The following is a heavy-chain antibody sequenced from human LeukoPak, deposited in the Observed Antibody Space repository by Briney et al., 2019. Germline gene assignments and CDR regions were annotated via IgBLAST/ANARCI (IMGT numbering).Heavy chain of an antibody. D-gene: IGHD3/OR15-3a*01. CDR2: INHGGST. V-gene: IGHV4-34*01. J-gene: IGHJ4*02. Sequence: SETLSLTSAVYRGSFSGYFWSWIRQPPGKGREWIGEINHGGSTNYNPSLTSRVTISVDTSKHQFSLKLSSVAAADTAVYYCARTPDWLLYSPRYFDYWGQGTLVTVSS. CDR1: RGSFSGYF. CDR3: ARTPDWLLYSPRYFDY.